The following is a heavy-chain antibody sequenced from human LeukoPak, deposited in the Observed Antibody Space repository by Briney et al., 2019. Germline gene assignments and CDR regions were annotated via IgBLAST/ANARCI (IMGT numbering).Heavy chain of an antibody. CDR2: IKQDGSEG. CDR1: GFTFSVYW. CDR3: ARVTWLSAAGTEGNFDY. Sequence: GQSLRLSCAASGFTFSVYWMSWVRQAPGKGLEWVANIKQDGSEGYYVDSVKGRFTISRDNAKNSLYLQMDSLRAEDTAVYYCARVTWLSAAGTEGNFDYWGQGTLVTVSS. J-gene: IGHJ4*02. D-gene: IGHD6-13*01. V-gene: IGHV3-7*01.